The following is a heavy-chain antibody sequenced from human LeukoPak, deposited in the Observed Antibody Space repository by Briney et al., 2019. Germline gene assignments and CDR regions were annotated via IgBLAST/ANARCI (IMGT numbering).Heavy chain of an antibody. CDR3: VKDSKSSGWYVPPNFDY. D-gene: IGHD6-19*01. CDR2: VSSSVYST. CDR1: GFTFSTYA. Sequence: GGSLRLSCSASGFTFSTYAMHWVRQAPGKGLEYVSSVSSSVYSTHYADSVKGRFAISRDNSKNTLYLQMSSLRTEDTAVYYCVKDSKSSGWYVPPNFDYWGQGTLVTVSS. J-gene: IGHJ4*02. V-gene: IGHV3-64D*09.